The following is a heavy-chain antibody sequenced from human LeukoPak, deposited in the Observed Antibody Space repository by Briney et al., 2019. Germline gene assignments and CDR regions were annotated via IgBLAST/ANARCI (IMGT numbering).Heavy chain of an antibody. Sequence: GGSLRLSCAASGFTFSSYWMSWVRQAPGKGLEWVANIKQDGSEKYYVDSVKGRFTISRDNAKNSLYLQMNSLRAEDTAVYYCARTPGYPEDYFDYWGQGTLVTVSS. CDR3: ARTPGYPEDYFDY. D-gene: IGHD5-12*01. CDR1: GFTFSSYW. V-gene: IGHV3-7*01. CDR2: IKQDGSEK. J-gene: IGHJ4*02.